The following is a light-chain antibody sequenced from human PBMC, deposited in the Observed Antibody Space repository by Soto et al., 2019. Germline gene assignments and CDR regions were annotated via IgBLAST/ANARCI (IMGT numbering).Light chain of an antibody. Sequence: DIQMTQSPSSVPASVGDRVTITCRPSQTIDTYVNWYQQKPGEAPKLLIFATSTLQSGVPSRFSGSKSGTDFFFTINSLQPEDFSTFYCQHSYSAPYTFGQGTKVELK. CDR2: ATS. CDR3: QHSYSAPYT. J-gene: IGKJ2*01. CDR1: QTIDTY. V-gene: IGKV1-39*01.